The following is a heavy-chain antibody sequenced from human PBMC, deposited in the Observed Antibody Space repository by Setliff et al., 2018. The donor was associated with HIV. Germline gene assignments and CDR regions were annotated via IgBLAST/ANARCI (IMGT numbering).Heavy chain of an antibody. CDR3: ARAAAGNTGPFDL. Sequence: PSETLSLTCIVSGGSISFYYWSWIRQPAGRGLEWIGRIHTSGAIIYNPSLESRVSMSVDTSRNQFSLKLTSVTASDTAVYYCARAAAGNTGPFDLWGQGSPVTVSS. CDR2: IHTSGAI. D-gene: IGHD4-17*01. CDR1: GGSISFYY. J-gene: IGHJ4*02. V-gene: IGHV4-4*07.